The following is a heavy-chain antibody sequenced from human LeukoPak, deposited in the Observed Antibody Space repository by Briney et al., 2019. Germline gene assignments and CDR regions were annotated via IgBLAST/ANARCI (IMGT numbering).Heavy chain of an antibody. CDR1: GGTFSSYA. V-gene: IGHV1-69*04. Sequence: SVKVSCKASGGTFSSYAISWVRQAPGQGLEWMGRIIPILGIANYAQKFQGRVTITADKSTSTAYMELSSLRSEDTAVYYCARDYYYDSSGYNWLDPWGQGTLVTVSS. J-gene: IGHJ5*02. CDR2: IIPILGIA. CDR3: ARDYYYDSSGYNWLDP. D-gene: IGHD3-22*01.